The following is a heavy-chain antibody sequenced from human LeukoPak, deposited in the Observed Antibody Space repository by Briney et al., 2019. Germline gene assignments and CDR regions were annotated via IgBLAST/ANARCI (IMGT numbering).Heavy chain of an antibody. J-gene: IGHJ5*02. CDR1: GGSISSYY. CDR3: ARDHSSSWYSIWFDP. D-gene: IGHD6-13*01. CDR2: IYYSGST. V-gene: IGHV4-59*01. Sequence: SETLSLTCTVSGGSISSYYWSWIRQPPGKGLEWSGYIYYSGSTNYNPSLKSRVTISVDTSKNQFSLKLSSVTAADTAVYYCARDHSSSWYSIWFDPWGQGTLVTVSS.